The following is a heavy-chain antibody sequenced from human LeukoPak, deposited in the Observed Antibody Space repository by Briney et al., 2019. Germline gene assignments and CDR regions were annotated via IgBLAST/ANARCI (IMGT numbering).Heavy chain of an antibody. CDR1: NYSISNSLY. CDR3: ARGTYGYYMDV. CDR2: IYRSGST. Sequence: SETLSLTCSGSNYSISNSLYWGWLREPPGKGLEWIGSIYRSGSTFYNPSLRSRVTISLDTSKNQFSLKLSSVTAADTAVYFCARGTYGYYMDVWGKGTTVTVSS. D-gene: IGHD4-17*01. V-gene: IGHV4-38-2*02. J-gene: IGHJ6*03.